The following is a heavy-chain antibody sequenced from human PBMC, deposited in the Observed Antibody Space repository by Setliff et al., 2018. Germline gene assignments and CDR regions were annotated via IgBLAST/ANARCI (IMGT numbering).Heavy chain of an antibody. CDR3: ARQPYSTTYYYYYYYMDV. D-gene: IGHD6-13*01. V-gene: IGHV4-39*01. CDR2: IYYSGSS. CDR1: GGSISSPSYF. Sequence: PSETLSLTCTVSGGSISSPSYFWGWVRQPPGKEMEWIATIYYSGSSYYNPSLKSRLTISVDTSKNLFSLKLSSVTTADTAVYYCARQPYSTTYYYYYYYMDVWGKGTTVTVSS. J-gene: IGHJ6*03.